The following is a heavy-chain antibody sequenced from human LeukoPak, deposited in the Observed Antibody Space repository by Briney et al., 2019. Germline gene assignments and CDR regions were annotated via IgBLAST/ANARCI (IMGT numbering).Heavy chain of an antibody. D-gene: IGHD3-22*01. CDR3: ARDVYYYDSSHSRAFDI. CDR1: GGTISSYY. CDR2: IYYSGST. J-gene: IGHJ3*02. V-gene: IGHV4-59*01. Sequence: KPSETLSLTCTVSGGTISSYYWSWIRQPQGKGLEWIGYIYYSGSTNYNPCRKSRVTISVDTSKNHFSLKLSSVTAADTAVYYCARDVYYYDSSHSRAFDIWGQGTMVTVSS.